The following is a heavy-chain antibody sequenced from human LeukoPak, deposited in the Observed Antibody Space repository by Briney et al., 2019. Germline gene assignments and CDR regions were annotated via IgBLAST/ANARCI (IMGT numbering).Heavy chain of an antibody. D-gene: IGHD3-22*01. CDR1: GFTFSDYY. Sequence: PGGPLRLSCAASGFTFSDYYMSWIRQAPGKGLEWVSYISSSGSTIYYADSVKGRFTISRDNAKNSLYLQMNSLRVEDTAVYYCARDIIDYYDSSGWGQGTLVTVSS. J-gene: IGHJ4*02. CDR3: ARDIIDYYDSSG. CDR2: ISSSGSTI. V-gene: IGHV3-11*04.